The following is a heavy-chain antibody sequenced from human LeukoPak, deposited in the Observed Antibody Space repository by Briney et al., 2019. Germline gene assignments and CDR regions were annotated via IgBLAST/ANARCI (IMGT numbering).Heavy chain of an antibody. CDR2: ISWNSGSI. CDR3: AKDWGYGGDGDYFDY. CDR1: GFTFDDYA. D-gene: IGHD4-23*01. J-gene: IGHJ4*02. Sequence: GGSLRLSCAASGFTFDDYAMHWVRQAPGKGLEWVSGISWNSGSIGYADSVKGRFTISRDNAKNSLYLQMNSLRAEDMALYYCAKDWGYGGDGDYFDYWGQGTLVTVSS. V-gene: IGHV3-9*03.